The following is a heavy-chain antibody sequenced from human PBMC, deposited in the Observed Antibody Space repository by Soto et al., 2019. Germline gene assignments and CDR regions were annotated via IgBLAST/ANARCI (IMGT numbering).Heavy chain of an antibody. CDR1: GVSVNSSV. CDR2: ISGSGGST. J-gene: IGHJ6*02. D-gene: IGHD3-10*01. CDR3: AKDAFVGRCSLYPGMEV. V-gene: IGHV3-23*01. Sequence: QPWGSLELGCAACGVSVNSSVMGVFLQAPGKGLEWVSAISGSGGSTYYADSVKGRFTISRDKSKNTLYLQMSSLRAEDTAVYYCAKDAFVGRCSLYPGMEVRGHGTTVTVSS.